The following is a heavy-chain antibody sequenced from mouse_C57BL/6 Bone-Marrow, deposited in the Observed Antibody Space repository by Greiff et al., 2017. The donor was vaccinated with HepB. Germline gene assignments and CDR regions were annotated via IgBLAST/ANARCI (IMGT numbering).Heavy chain of an antibody. Sequence: VQLQQPGAELVRPGSSVKLSCKASGYTFTSYWMDWVKQRPGQGLEWIGNIYPSDSETHYNQKFKDKATLTVDKSSSTAYMQLSSLTSEDSAVYYCARGGFLYYYAMDYWGQGTSVTVSS. J-gene: IGHJ4*01. D-gene: IGHD6-5*01. V-gene: IGHV1-61*01. CDR3: ARGGFLYYYAMDY. CDR1: GYTFTSYW. CDR2: IYPSDSET.